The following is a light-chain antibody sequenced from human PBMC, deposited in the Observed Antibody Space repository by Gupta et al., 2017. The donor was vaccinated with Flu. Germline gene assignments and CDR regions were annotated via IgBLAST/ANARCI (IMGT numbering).Light chain of an antibody. CDR3: QQRSNRPPYT. CDR2: DAS. V-gene: IGKV3-11*01. CDR1: QSVSHY. J-gene: IGKJ2*01. Sequence: ERATLSCRASQSVSHYLAWYQQKPGQAPRLLIYDASTRATGIPASFSGSGSGTDFTLTISSLESEDFAVYYCQQRSNRPPYTFGQGTKLQIK.